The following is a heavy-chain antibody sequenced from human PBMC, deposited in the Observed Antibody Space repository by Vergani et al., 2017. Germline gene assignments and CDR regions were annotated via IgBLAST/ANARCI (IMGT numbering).Heavy chain of an antibody. D-gene: IGHD2-2*01. V-gene: IGHV1-69*01. Sequence: QVQLVQSGAEVKKPGSSVKVSCKASGGTFSSYAISWVRQAPGQGLEWMGGIIPIFGTANYAHKFQGRVTITADESTSTAYMELSSLRSEDTAVYYCARTLNPEVVPAFNDYWGQGTLVTVSS. CDR1: GGTFSSYA. CDR3: ARTLNPEVVPAFNDY. J-gene: IGHJ4*02. CDR2: IIPIFGTA.